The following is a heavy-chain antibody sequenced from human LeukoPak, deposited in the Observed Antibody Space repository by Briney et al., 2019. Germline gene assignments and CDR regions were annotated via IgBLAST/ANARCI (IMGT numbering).Heavy chain of an antibody. J-gene: IGHJ4*02. D-gene: IGHD2-2*01. CDR3: ARTPAPAMVDY. CDR1: GYTFTSYG. Sequence: RASVKVSCKAPGYTFTSYGISWVRQAPGQGLEWMGWISAYNGNTNYAQKLQGRVTMTTDTSTSTAYMELRSLRSDDTAVYYCARTPAPAMVDYWGQGTLVTVSS. CDR2: ISAYNGNT. V-gene: IGHV1-18*01.